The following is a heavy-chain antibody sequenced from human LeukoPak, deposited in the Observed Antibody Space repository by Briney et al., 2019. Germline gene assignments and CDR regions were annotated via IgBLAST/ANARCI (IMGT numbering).Heavy chain of an antibody. CDR3: ARDIDPIRSGSPGGAFDI. J-gene: IGHJ3*02. Sequence: SETLSLTCTVNGGSFSGYYWSWIRQPPGKGLEWIGYIYYSGSTNYNPSLKSRVTISVDTSKNQFSLKLSSVTAADTAVYYCARDIDPIRSGSPGGAFDIWGQGTMVTVSS. CDR1: GGSFSGYY. D-gene: IGHD1-26*01. CDR2: IYYSGST. V-gene: IGHV4-59*01.